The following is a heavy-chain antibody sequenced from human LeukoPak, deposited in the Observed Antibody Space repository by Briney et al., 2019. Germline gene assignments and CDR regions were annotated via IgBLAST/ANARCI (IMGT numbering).Heavy chain of an antibody. CDR1: GGTFSSYA. CDR3: ARDHIIGYCSGGSCSALDL. D-gene: IGHD2-15*01. CDR2: IIPIFGTA. Sequence: SVKVSCKASGGTFSSYAISWVRQAPGQGLEWMGGIIPIFGTANYAQKFQGRVTITADESTSTAYMELSSLRSEDTAVYYCARDHIIGYCSGGSCSALDLWGRGTLVTVSS. J-gene: IGHJ2*01. V-gene: IGHV1-69*13.